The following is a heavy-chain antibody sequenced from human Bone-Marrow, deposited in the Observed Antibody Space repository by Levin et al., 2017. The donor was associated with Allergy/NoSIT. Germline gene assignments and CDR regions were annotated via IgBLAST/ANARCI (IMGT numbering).Heavy chain of an antibody. CDR1: GFTFSDYA. CDR3: ARSQSITGTEDLKLMDV. Sequence: GGSLRLSCVVSGFTFSDYAMNWVRQSPEKGLEWVTSISRSGNDIYDADSVKGRFTISRDNANNSLSLQMSSLRAEDTGIYYCARSQSITGTEDLKLMDVWGQGTTVTVSS. V-gene: IGHV3-21*01. CDR2: ISRSGNDI. J-gene: IGHJ6*02. D-gene: IGHD1/OR15-1a*01.